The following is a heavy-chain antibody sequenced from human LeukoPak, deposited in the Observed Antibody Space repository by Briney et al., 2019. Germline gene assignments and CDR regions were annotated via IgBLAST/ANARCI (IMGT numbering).Heavy chain of an antibody. Sequence: SETLSLTCTVSGGSISSYYWSWIRQPPGKGLERIGYIYYSGSTNYNPSLKSRVTISVDTSKNQFSLKLSSVTAADTAVYYCARNLGVVGAYVLDWGQGTLVTVSS. D-gene: IGHD1-26*01. CDR2: IYYSGST. J-gene: IGHJ4*02. V-gene: IGHV4-59*01. CDR3: ARNLGVVGAYVLD. CDR1: GGSISSYY.